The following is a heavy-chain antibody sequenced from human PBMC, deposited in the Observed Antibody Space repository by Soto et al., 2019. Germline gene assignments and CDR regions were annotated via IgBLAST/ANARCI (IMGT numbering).Heavy chain of an antibody. CDR2: IYHSGST. J-gene: IGHJ4*02. CDR3: ARMYSGSFFLQPRSYYFDY. D-gene: IGHD6-13*01. Sequence: QVQLQESGPGLVKPSGTLSLTCAVSSGSISSSNWWSWVRQPPGKGLEWIGEIYHSGSTNYNPSLKSRVTISVDKSKDQFSLKLSSVTAADTAVYYCARMYSGSFFLQPRSYYFDYWGQGTLVTVSS. CDR1: SGSISSSNW. V-gene: IGHV4-4*02.